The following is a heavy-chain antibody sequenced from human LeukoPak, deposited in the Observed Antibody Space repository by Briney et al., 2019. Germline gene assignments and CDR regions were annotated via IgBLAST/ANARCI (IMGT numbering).Heavy chain of an antibody. CDR1: GCTFTGYY. D-gene: IGHD2-15*01. CDR3: ARTRHGSSGGKVLGHWFDP. J-gene: IGHJ5*02. CDR2: INPNSVGT. V-gene: IGHV1-2*02. Sequence: ASLRVSCKASGCTFTGYYMHRVRQAPGQGLEWMGWINPNSVGTNYAQKFQGRVTMTRDTSISTAYMELSRLRSDDAAVYYCARTRHGSSGGKVLGHWFDPWGQGNLVTVSS.